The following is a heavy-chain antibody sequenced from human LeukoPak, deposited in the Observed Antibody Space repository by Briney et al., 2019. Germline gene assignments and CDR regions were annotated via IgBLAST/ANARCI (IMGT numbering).Heavy chain of an antibody. CDR1: GGSISSGSYY. CDR3: ARVCGHSGNPCNYYYYYGVDG. D-gene: IGHD3-10*01. CDR2: IYYNGGT. J-gene: IGHJ6*02. V-gene: IGHV4-39*07. Sequence: PSGTLSLTCTVSGGSISSGSYYWGWIRQPPGKGLEWIGSIYYNGGTYYNPSLKSRVTISVDTSKNQFSLKLSSVTAADTAVYFCARVCGHSGNPCNYYYYYGVDGWGQGTTVTVSS.